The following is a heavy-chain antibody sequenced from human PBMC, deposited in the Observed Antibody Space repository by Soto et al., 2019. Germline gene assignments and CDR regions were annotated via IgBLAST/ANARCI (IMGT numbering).Heavy chain of an antibody. J-gene: IGHJ4*02. D-gene: IGHD2-8*01. CDR2: TYYRSKWYN. CDR1: GDSVSSNSAA. CDR3: ASGTDYCTNGVCYKTENY. Sequence: SQTLSLTCAISGDSVSSNSAAWNWIRQSPSRGLEWLGRTYYRSKWYNDYAVSVKSRITINPDTSKNQFSLQLNSVTPEDTAVYYCASGTDYCTNGVCYKTENYCGQGTLVTVSS. V-gene: IGHV6-1*01.